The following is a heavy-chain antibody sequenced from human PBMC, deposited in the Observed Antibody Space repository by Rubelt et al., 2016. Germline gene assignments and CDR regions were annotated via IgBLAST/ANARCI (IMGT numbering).Heavy chain of an antibody. CDR2: IYYSGST. V-gene: IGHV4-31*03. J-gene: IGHJ5*02. CDR3: ARGMFDP. Sequence: VQLQESGPGLVKPSQTLSLTCTVPGGSISSGGYSWSWIRQHPGQGLEWIGCIYYSGSTYYNPSLKSRGTISVDTSKNQFSLQLSSVTATDTAIYYCARGMFDPWGQGTLVTVSS. CDR1: GGSISSGGYS.